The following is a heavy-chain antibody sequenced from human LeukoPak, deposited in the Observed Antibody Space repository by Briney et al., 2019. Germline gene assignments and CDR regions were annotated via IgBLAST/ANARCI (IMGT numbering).Heavy chain of an antibody. CDR2: INQDGSEK. Sequence: GRSLRLSCAASGFTFSSYGMHWVRQAPGKGLEWVANINQDGSEKNYVDSVKGRFTISIESGKNSLYLHMNRQTAEDTAVYYCARAYQTDYWGQGTLVTVSS. D-gene: IGHD2-2*01. CDR3: ARAYQTDY. CDR1: GFTFSSYG. V-gene: IGHV3-7*05. J-gene: IGHJ4*02.